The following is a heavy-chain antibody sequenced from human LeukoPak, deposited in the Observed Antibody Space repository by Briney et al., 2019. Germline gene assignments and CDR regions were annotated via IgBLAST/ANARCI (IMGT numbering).Heavy chain of an antibody. CDR1: GYIFTAYY. CDR2: INPNSGGT. J-gene: IGHJ3*02. Sequence: ASVKVSCKVSGYIFTAYYIHWLRQAPGQGLEWMGWINPNSGGTSFALNFQGRVTLTRDTSIRTVYMELSRLRSDETAVYYCARDLSGGALGAFDIWGQGTMVTVSS. V-gene: IGHV1-2*02. D-gene: IGHD2-15*01. CDR3: ARDLSGGALGAFDI.